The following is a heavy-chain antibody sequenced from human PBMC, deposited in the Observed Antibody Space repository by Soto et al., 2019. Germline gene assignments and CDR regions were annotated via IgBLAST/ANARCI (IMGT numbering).Heavy chain of an antibody. J-gene: IGHJ5*02. D-gene: IGHD3-10*01. V-gene: IGHV4-30-2*01. CDR1: GASMSSGVYS. Sequence: QLQLQESGSGLVKPSQTLSLTCTVSGASMSSGVYSWSWIRQPPGKGLEWIGYMYDTGSNYYNPSLQPRVTISVDMSKNHFSLNLASVTAADTAVYYCARDRGSGSYYPTWGQGILVTVSS. CDR2: MYDTGSN. CDR3: ARDRGSGSYYPT.